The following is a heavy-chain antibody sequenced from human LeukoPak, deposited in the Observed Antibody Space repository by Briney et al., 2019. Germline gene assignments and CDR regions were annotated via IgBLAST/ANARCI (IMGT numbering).Heavy chain of an antibody. CDR3: ARGDSSSWSPYFDY. J-gene: IGHJ4*02. V-gene: IGHV4-4*07. CDR2: IYTSGST. CDR1: GGSISSYY. Sequence: SGTLYLTCTVSGGSISSYYWSWIRQPAGKGLEWIGRIYTSGSTNYNPSLKSRVTMSVDTSKNQFSLKLSSVTAADTAVYYCARGDSSSWSPYFDYWGQGTLVTVSS. D-gene: IGHD6-13*01.